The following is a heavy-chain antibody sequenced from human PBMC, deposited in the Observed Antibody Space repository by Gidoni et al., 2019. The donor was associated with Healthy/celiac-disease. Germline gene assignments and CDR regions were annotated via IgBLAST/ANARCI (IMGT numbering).Heavy chain of an antibody. V-gene: IGHV3-48*01. CDR1: GSPVNNYP. Sequence: EVKLVESGGGLVQPGGSLRLPCAASGSPVNNYPMTWVRQAPGKGLEWVSYIRSSSSTKYYEDSAKGRFTISRDNAKNSLYLHMNSLRAEDTAVYYCASVGLLRFFDLWGRGTLVTVSS. D-gene: IGHD2-15*01. CDR3: ASVGLLRFFDL. J-gene: IGHJ2*01. CDR2: IRSSSSTK.